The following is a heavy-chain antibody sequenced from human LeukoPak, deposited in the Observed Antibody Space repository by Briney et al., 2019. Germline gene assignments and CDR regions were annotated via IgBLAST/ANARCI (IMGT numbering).Heavy chain of an antibody. V-gene: IGHV3-43*02. CDR3: AKDWNGDYVIDY. J-gene: IGHJ4*02. Sequence: EGSLRLSCAASGFTFDDYGMSWVRQAPGKGLEWVSLISGDGGSTYYADSVKGRFTISRDNSKNSLYLQMNSLRTEDTALYYCAKDWNGDYVIDYWGQGTLVTVSS. CDR2: ISGDGGST. CDR1: GFTFDDYG. D-gene: IGHD4-17*01.